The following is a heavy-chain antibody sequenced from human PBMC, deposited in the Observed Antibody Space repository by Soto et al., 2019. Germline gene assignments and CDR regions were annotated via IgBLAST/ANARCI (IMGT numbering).Heavy chain of an antibody. Sequence: QVQLQESGPGLVKPSETLSLTCTVSGGSISSYYWSWIRQPPGKGLEWIGYIYYSGSTNYNPSLKSLVTISVDTSKNQFSLKLSSVTAADTAVYYCARRYGPGFDYWGQGTLVTVSS. CDR1: GGSISSYY. CDR3: ARRYGPGFDY. J-gene: IGHJ4*02. D-gene: IGHD4-17*01. V-gene: IGHV4-59*08. CDR2: IYYSGST.